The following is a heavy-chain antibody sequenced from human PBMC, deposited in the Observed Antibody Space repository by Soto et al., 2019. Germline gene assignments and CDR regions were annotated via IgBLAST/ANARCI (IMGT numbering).Heavy chain of an antibody. CDR3: ASRIAAAGIHYYGMDV. Sequence: ASVKVSCKVSGYPLTELCIHWVRQAPGKGLEWMGGFDPEDGETIYAQKFQGRVTMTEDTSTDTAYMELSSLRSEDTAVYYCASRIAAAGIHYYGMDVWGQGTTVTVSS. V-gene: IGHV1-24*01. J-gene: IGHJ6*02. CDR2: FDPEDGET. D-gene: IGHD6-13*01. CDR1: GYPLTELC.